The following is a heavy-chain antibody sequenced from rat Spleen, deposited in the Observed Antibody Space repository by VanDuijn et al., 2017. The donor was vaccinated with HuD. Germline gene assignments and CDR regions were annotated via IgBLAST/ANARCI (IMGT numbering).Heavy chain of an antibody. J-gene: IGHJ4*01. V-gene: IGHV5-31*01. D-gene: IGHD1-6*01. CDR3: TRSFMYTTDYPGVMDA. CDR2: ITNTGGSI. CDR1: GFTFNNYW. Sequence: EVQLVESGGGLVQPGRSLKLSCVASGFTFNNYWMSWIRQAPGKGLEWVASITNTGGSIYYPDSVKGRFTISRDNAQNTLYLQMNSLRSEDTATYYCTRSFMYTTDYPGVMDAWGQGASVTVSS.